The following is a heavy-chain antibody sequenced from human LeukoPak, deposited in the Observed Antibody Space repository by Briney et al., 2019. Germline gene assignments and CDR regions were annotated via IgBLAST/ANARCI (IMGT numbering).Heavy chain of an antibody. CDR2: ISYSGST. CDR1: GDSISSSSYY. Sequence: PSETLSLTCTVSGDSISSSSYYWGWIRQSPGKGLEWIGTISYSGSTYYHQSLKSRVTISVDTSKNQFSLKLSSVTAADTAVYYCATTKRGYSGYEYPWGQGTLVTVSS. CDR3: ATTKRGYSGYEYP. V-gene: IGHV4-39*01. D-gene: IGHD5-12*01. J-gene: IGHJ5*02.